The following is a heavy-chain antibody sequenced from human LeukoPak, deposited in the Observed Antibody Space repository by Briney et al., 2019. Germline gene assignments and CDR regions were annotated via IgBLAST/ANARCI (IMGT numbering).Heavy chain of an antibody. Sequence: ASVKVSCKASGYTFTSYGISWVRQAPGQGLEWMGWMNPNSGNTGYAQKFQGRVTMTRNTSISTAYMELSSLRSEDTAVYYCARGRAMVRGVIGYYFDYWGQGTLVTVSS. J-gene: IGHJ4*02. CDR2: MNPNSGNT. V-gene: IGHV1-8*02. CDR3: ARGRAMVRGVIGYYFDY. D-gene: IGHD3-10*01. CDR1: GYTFTSYG.